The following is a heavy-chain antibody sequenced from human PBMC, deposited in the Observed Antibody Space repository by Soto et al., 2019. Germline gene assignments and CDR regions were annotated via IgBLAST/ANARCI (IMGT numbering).Heavy chain of an antibody. Sequence: GASVKVSCKASGYTFTSYDINWVRQATGQGLEWMGMINPNGGNTSYAQKFQGRVTMTRDTSTSTVYMELSSLRSEDTAVYYCARDATIFGVVIINPYYYYYMDVWGKGTTVTVSS. D-gene: IGHD3-3*01. V-gene: IGHV1-46*03. J-gene: IGHJ6*03. CDR2: INPNGGNT. CDR1: GYTFTSYD. CDR3: ARDATIFGVVIINPYYYYYMDV.